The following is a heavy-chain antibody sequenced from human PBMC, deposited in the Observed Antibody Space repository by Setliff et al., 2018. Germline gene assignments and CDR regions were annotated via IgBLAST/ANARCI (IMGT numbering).Heavy chain of an antibody. V-gene: IGHV4-61*09. D-gene: IGHD3-3*01. CDR2: FHTGGST. J-gene: IGHJ5*02. CDR1: GDSISSGSYY. Sequence: PSETLSLTCTVSGDSISSGSYYWTWIRQPAGKGLEWIGHFHTGGSTNYNRSLRSRVSISVDTSKNQFSLKLSSVTAADTATYYCARAGPTVTFFRVLVISWGDPWGQGSLVTV. CDR3: ARAGPTVTFFRVLVISWGDP.